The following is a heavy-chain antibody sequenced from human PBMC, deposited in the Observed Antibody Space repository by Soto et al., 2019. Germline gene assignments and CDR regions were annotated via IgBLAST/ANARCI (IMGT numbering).Heavy chain of an antibody. CDR2: IYWDDDK. CDR3: AHRLCGDTGNWNYGAFDY. J-gene: IGHJ4*02. CDR1: GFSLSTSGVG. V-gene: IGHV2-5*02. Sequence: QITLKEAGPTLVKPTQTLTLTCTFSGFSLSTSGVGVGWIRQPPGEALEWLALIYWDDDKRYNPSLKSRLTITKDTSRNQVVLTMTNMDPVDTATYSCAHRLCGDTGNWNYGAFDYWGQGTLVTVSS. D-gene: IGHD1-7*01.